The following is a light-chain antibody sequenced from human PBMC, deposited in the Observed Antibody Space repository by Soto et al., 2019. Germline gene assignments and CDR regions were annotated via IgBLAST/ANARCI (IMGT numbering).Light chain of an antibody. CDR1: NSDVGDYNY. V-gene: IGLV2-14*03. J-gene: IGLJ3*02. Sequence: QAVVTQPASVSGSPGQSIAISCTGTNSDVGDYNYVSWYQQHPGNAPKLLIYDVTNRPSGVSNRFSGSKSGNMASLTISGLQAEDEADYYCSSYTSSSTWVFGGGTKLTVL. CDR3: SSYTSSSTWV. CDR2: DVT.